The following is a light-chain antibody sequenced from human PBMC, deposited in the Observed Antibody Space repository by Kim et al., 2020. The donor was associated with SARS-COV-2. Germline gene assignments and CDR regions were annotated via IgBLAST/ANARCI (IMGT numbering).Light chain of an antibody. CDR2: DAT. J-gene: IGKJ2*01. V-gene: IGKV1-5*01. Sequence: DIQLTQSPSTLPASVGDRVTITCRSSQSIGSSLAWYQQKPWHAPKLLIYDATNLEIGVPSRFSGIGSGTEFTLTISSLQPDDFATYYCQQYGSTFLYTFGQGTKLEI. CDR1: QSIGSS. CDR3: QQYGSTFLYT.